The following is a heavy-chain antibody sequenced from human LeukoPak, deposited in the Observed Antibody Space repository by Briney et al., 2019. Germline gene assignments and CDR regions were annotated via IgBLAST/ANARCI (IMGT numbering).Heavy chain of an antibody. CDR2: IRSDGSIT. V-gene: IGHV3-74*01. CDR1: GFTFSGYW. CDR3: AKGSHYYASGSRLDY. Sequence: GGSLRLSCAASGFTFSGYWMHWVRQAPGKGLAWVSVIRSDGSITTYADSVKGRFTISRDTAKNTLYLQMNSLRAEDTAVYYCAKGSHYYASGSRLDYWGQGTLVTLSS. D-gene: IGHD3-10*01. J-gene: IGHJ4*02.